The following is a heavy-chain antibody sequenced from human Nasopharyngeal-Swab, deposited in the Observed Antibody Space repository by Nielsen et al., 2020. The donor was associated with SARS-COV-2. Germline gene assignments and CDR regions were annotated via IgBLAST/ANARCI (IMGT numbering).Heavy chain of an antibody. Sequence: ASVKVSCKVSGYTLTELSMHWVRQAPGKGFEWMGGFDPEDGETIYAQKFQGRVTMTEDTSTDTAYMELSSLRSEDTAVYYCATAPAAADATYYYYGMDVWGQGTTVTVSS. D-gene: IGHD6-13*01. CDR1: GYTLTELS. CDR3: ATAPAAADATYYYYGMDV. J-gene: IGHJ6*02. CDR2: FDPEDGET. V-gene: IGHV1-24*01.